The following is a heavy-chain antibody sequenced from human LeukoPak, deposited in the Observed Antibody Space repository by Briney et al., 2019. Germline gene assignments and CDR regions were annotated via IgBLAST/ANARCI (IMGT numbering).Heavy chain of an antibody. D-gene: IGHD6-19*01. Sequence: ASVKVSCKASGYTFTGYYMHWARQAPGQGLEWMGWINPNSGATNYAQKFQGRVTMTRDTSISTAYMELSRLISDDTAVYYCARVPLLNIAVAGFDYWGQGTLVTVSS. CDR1: GYTFTGYY. CDR3: ARVPLLNIAVAGFDY. CDR2: INPNSGAT. J-gene: IGHJ4*02. V-gene: IGHV1-2*02.